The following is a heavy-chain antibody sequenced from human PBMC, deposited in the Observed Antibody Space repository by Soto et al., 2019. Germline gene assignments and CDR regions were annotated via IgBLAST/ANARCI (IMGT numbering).Heavy chain of an antibody. J-gene: IGHJ4*02. Sequence: QLLESGPGLVKPSETLSLTCTVSGGSISSSSYYWGWIRQPPGKGLEWIGSIYYSGSTYYNPSLKSRVTISVDTSKNQFSLKLSSVTAADTAVYYCARQFGDYAAQGFDYWGQGTLVIVSS. CDR3: ARQFGDYAAQGFDY. CDR2: IYYSGST. D-gene: IGHD4-17*01. V-gene: IGHV4-39*01. CDR1: GGSISSSSYY.